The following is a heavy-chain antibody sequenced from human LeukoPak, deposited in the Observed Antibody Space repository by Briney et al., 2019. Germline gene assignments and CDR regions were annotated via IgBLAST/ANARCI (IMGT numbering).Heavy chain of an antibody. CDR1: GGSISSYY. D-gene: IGHD4-23*01. Sequence: PPETLSLTCTVSGGSISSYYWSWIRQPPGKGLEWIGYIYYSGSTNYNPSLKSRVTISVDTSKNQFSLKLSSVTAADTAVYYCAGYRGVVTPSNWFDPWGQGTLVTVSS. CDR2: IYYSGST. V-gene: IGHV4-59*12. J-gene: IGHJ5*02. CDR3: AGYRGVVTPSNWFDP.